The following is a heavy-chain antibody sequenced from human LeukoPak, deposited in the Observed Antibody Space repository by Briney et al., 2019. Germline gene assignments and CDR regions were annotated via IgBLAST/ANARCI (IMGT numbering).Heavy chain of an antibody. V-gene: IGHV3-7*03. CDR1: GFTFSNYW. CDR3: AREFVVEPKSSFDH. Sequence: GGSLRLSCAASGFTFSNYWMTWVRQAPGKGLEWVANINQVGDSLSYVTSVRGRFTISRDNAKNALFLQMSSLRAEDTAIYYCAREFVVEPKSSFDHWGQGTLVTVSS. D-gene: IGHD2-21*01. J-gene: IGHJ4*02. CDR2: INQVGDSL.